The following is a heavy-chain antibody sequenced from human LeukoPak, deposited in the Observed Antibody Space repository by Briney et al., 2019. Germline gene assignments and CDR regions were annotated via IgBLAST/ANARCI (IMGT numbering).Heavy chain of an antibody. D-gene: IGHD3-22*01. CDR1: GFTFSEYY. Sequence: GGSLRLSCAASGFTFSEYYINWIRQAPGKGLEWVSAISGSGGSTYYADSVKGRFTISRDNSKNTLYLQMNSLRAEDTAVYYCAKVTPPAYYYDSSGGYWGQGTLVTVSS. J-gene: IGHJ4*02. V-gene: IGHV3-23*01. CDR2: ISGSGGST. CDR3: AKVTPPAYYYDSSGGY.